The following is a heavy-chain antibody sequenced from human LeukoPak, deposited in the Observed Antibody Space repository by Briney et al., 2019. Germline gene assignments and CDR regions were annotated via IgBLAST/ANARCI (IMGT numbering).Heavy chain of an antibody. CDR3: ARGMDIVVVVAAMGY. J-gene: IGHJ4*02. V-gene: IGHV1-69*13. CDR1: GGTFSSYA. D-gene: IGHD2-15*01. Sequence: ASVKVSCKASGGTFSSYAISWVRQAPGQGLEWMGGIIPIFGTANYAQKLQGRITITADESTSTAYMELSSLRSEDTAVYYCARGMDIVVVVAAMGYWGQGTLVTVSS. CDR2: IIPIFGTA.